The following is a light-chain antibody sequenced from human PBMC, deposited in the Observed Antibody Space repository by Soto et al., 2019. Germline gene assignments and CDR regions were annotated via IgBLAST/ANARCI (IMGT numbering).Light chain of an antibody. J-gene: IGKJ3*01. CDR2: GAS. CDR3: QQYKNWPHFT. V-gene: IGKV3-15*01. Sequence: EIVMTQSPATLSVSPGERATLSCRASQSVSTKLAWYRQKPGQAPRLLIFGASTRATGIPARFSGSGSGTEFTLTINSLQSEDFAVYYCQQYKNWPHFTFGPGTKVDNK. CDR1: QSVSTK.